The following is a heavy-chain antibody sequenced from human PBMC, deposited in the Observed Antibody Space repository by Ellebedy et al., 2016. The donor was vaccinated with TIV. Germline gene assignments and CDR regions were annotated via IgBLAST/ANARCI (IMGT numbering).Heavy chain of an antibody. V-gene: IGHV2-5*01. CDR1: GISPRTRGVG. Sequence: SGPTLVKPTHTLTLTCTLFGISPRTRGVGVGWVRQPPGKAPDWLALIYWNDEQRYSTSLQSRLTITKDTSRNKVVLQMTNMDPLDTATYYCACASIQQWLVAFDYWGQGMLVTVSS. CDR2: IYWNDEQ. D-gene: IGHD6-19*01. CDR3: ACASIQQWLVAFDY. J-gene: IGHJ4*02.